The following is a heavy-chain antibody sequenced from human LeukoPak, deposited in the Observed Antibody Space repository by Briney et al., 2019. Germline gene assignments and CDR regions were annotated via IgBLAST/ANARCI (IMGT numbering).Heavy chain of an antibody. V-gene: IGHV3-30*04. J-gene: IGHJ6*02. Sequence: GGSLRLSCAASGFSFGMYAMHWVRQAPGKGLEWVAALSFDGSKKYYADSVKGRFTVSRDSSRNTLYLHMNSLRAEDTAVYYCARDECTSCSYYYLYGMDVWGQGTTVTVSS. CDR1: GFSFGMYA. D-gene: IGHD2-2*01. CDR2: LSFDGSKK. CDR3: ARDECTSCSYYYLYGMDV.